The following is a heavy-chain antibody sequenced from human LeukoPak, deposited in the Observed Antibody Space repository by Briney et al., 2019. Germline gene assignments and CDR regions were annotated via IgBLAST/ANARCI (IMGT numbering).Heavy chain of an antibody. D-gene: IGHD4-17*01. V-gene: IGHV3-30*04. Sequence: GRSLRLSCAASGFTFSSYAMHWVRQAPGKGLEWVAVISYDGSNKYYADSVKGRFTISRDNSKNTPYLQMNSLRAEDTAVYYCARDVLYGEFPTFDYWGQGTLVTVSS. CDR2: ISYDGSNK. CDR3: ARDVLYGEFPTFDY. CDR1: GFTFSSYA. J-gene: IGHJ4*02.